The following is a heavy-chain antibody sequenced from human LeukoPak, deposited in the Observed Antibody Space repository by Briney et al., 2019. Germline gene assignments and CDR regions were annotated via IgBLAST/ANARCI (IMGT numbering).Heavy chain of an antibody. J-gene: IGHJ4*02. CDR3: AREEQLVFDY. CDR1: GESFGGHY. Sequence: SETLSLTCAVYGESFGGHYWSWIRQPPGKGLEWIGEINHSGSTNYNPSLKSRVTISVDTSKNQFSLKLSSVTAADTAVYYCAREEQLVFDYWGQGTLVTISS. CDR2: INHSGST. V-gene: IGHV4-34*01. D-gene: IGHD6-6*01.